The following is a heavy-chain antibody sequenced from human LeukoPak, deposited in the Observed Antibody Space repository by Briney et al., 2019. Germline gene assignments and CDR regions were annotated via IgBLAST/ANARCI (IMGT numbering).Heavy chain of an antibody. J-gene: IGHJ6*02. CDR3: ARAAPALYYYCGMDV. CDR1: GYTFTVYY. V-gene: IGHV1-2*02. Sequence: ASVKVSFKASGYTFTVYYMHWVRQAPGQGLEWMGWINPNSGGTNYAQKFQGRVTMTRDTSISTAYMELSRLRSDDTAVYYCARAAPALYYYCGMDVWGQGTTVTVSS. D-gene: IGHD6-13*01. CDR2: INPNSGGT.